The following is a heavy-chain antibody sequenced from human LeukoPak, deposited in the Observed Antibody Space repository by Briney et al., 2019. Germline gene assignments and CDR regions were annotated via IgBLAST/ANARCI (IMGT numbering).Heavy chain of an antibody. V-gene: IGHV1-8*01. CDR1: GHTLTSYD. D-gene: IGHD5-18*01. CDR2: MNPDSSNT. Sequence: ASVKVSCKASGHTLTSYDINWVRQATGQGLEWMGWMNPDSSNTGYAQKFQGRVTMTRNTSISTAYMELSSLRSEDTAVYYCARGGPAMVTYAFDIWGQGTMVTVSS. J-gene: IGHJ3*02. CDR3: ARGGPAMVTYAFDI.